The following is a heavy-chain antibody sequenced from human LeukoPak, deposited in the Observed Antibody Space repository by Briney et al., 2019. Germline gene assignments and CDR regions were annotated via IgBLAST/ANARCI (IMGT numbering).Heavy chain of an antibody. CDR3: ARSLRSGWYPFDY. Sequence: PSETLSLTCTVSGGSVSSSSYYWGWIRQPPGKRLEWIGSIYYSGATYYNPSLKSRLTISVDTSKNEFSLKLNSVAAADTAVYYCARSLRSGWYPFDYWGQGTLVTVSS. CDR2: IYYSGAT. D-gene: IGHD6-19*01. J-gene: IGHJ4*02. CDR1: GGSVSSSSYY. V-gene: IGHV4-39*01.